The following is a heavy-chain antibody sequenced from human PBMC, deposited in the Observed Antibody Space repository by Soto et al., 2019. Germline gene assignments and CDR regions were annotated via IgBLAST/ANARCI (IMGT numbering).Heavy chain of an antibody. CDR2: INPSGGST. CDR3: ARDFFGTTGTGDRDY. J-gene: IGHJ4*02. V-gene: IGHV1-46*01. D-gene: IGHD1-1*01. Sequence: QVQLVQSGAEVKKPGASVKVSCKASGYTFTSYYMHWVRQAPGQGLEWMGIINPSGGSTSYAQKFPGRVTMTRDTSMSTVYMELSSLRSEDTAVYYCARDFFGTTGTGDRDYWGQGTLVTVSS. CDR1: GYTFTSYY.